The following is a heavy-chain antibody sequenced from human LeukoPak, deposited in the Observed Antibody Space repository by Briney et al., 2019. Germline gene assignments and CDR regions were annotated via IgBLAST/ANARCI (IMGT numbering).Heavy chain of an antibody. V-gene: IGHV4-31*03. J-gene: IGHJ4*02. Sequence: PSETLSLTCTVSGDSISSGGYYWSWIRQHPGKGLEWIGYIYHSGSTYYNPSLKSRVTTSVDTSKNQFSLKLSSVTAADTAVYYCARVAYGSYCFDYWGQGTLVTVSS. CDR3: ARVAYGSYCFDY. CDR1: GDSISSGGYY. D-gene: IGHD3-10*01. CDR2: IYHSGST.